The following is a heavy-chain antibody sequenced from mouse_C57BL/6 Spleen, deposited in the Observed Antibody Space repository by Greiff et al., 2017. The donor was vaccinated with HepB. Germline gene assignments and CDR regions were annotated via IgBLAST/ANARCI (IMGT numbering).Heavy chain of an antibody. D-gene: IGHD1-1*01. V-gene: IGHV1-64*01. J-gene: IGHJ2*01. CDR2: IHPNSGST. CDR1: GYTFTSYW. Sequence: VQLQQPGAELVKPGASVKLSCKASGYTFTSYWMHWVKQRPGQGLEWIGMIHPNSGSTNYNEKFKSKATLTVDKSSSTAYMQLSSLTSEDSAVYDCARKGCYYGSSSGFDYWGQGTTLTVSS. CDR3: ARKGCYYGSSSGFDY.